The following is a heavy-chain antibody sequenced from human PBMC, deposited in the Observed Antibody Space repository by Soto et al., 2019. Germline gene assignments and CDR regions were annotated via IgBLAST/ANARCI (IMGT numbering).Heavy chain of an antibody. Sequence: ASVNVSCTSSGYTFTSYAMHWVRQSPGQRLEWMGWINACNGNTKYSQKFQGRVTITRDTSASTAYMELSSLRSEDTAVYYCARTPGLDLSSSDMDVWGQGTTVTVSS. CDR1: GYTFTSYA. CDR3: ARTPGLDLSSSDMDV. D-gene: IGHD6-13*01. CDR2: INACNGNT. J-gene: IGHJ6*02. V-gene: IGHV1-3*01.